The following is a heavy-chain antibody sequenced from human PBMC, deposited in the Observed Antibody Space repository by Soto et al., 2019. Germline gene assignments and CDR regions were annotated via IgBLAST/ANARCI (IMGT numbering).Heavy chain of an antibody. D-gene: IGHD6-6*01. V-gene: IGHV5-51*01. CDR3: ERHPTLSSASDRLGP. CDR2: IFPSDSDT. CDR1: GYSFTSNW. Sequence: PGESLKISCNASGYSFTSNWIAWVRQMPGKGLEWMGIIFPSDSDTRYSPSFQGQVTISADKSTSTAYLQWGSLKPSDTAIYYCERHPTLSSASDRLGPWGQGTLVTVYS. J-gene: IGHJ5*02.